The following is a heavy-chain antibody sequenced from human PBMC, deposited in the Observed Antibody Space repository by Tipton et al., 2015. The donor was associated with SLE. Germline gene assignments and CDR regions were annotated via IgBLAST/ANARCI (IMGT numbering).Heavy chain of an antibody. CDR3: ARDRDYYGSGRSVSWFDP. V-gene: IGHV4-4*07. CDR2: IYPSGST. Sequence: TLSLTCTVSGASISSYYWSWIRQPAGKGLEWIGRIYPSGSTNYKPSLKSRVTMSVDTSKNQFFLELNSVTAADTAVYYCARDRDYYGSGRSVSWFDPWGQGTLVTVSS. J-gene: IGHJ5*02. D-gene: IGHD3-10*01. CDR1: GASISSYY.